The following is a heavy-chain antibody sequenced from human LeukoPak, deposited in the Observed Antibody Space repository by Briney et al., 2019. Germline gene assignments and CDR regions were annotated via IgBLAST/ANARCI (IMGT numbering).Heavy chain of an antibody. V-gene: IGHV1-2*02. CDR2: INPNSGGT. CDR3: ARGLYSSGWEMGAFDI. J-gene: IGHJ3*02. Sequence: ASVKVSCTASGYTFTGYYMHWVRQAPGQGLEWMGWINPNSGGTNYAQKFQGRVTMTRDTSISTAYMELSRLRSDDTAVYYCARGLYSSGWEMGAFDIWGQGTMVTVSS. CDR1: GYTFTGYY. D-gene: IGHD6-19*01.